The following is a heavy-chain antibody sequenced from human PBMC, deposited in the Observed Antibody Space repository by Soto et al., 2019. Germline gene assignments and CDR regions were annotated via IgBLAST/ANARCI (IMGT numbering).Heavy chain of an antibody. D-gene: IGHD3-3*01. CDR1: GFTFSSYA. J-gene: IGHJ4*02. Sequence: EVQLLESGGGLVQPGGSLRLSCAASGFTFSSYAMSWVRQAPGKGLEWVSAISGSGGSTYYADSVKGRFTISRDNSKNPPQLQMNSLRAEDTAVYYCAKERGTLFGVGADSWGQGTLVTVSS. CDR3: AKERGTLFGVGADS. V-gene: IGHV3-23*01. CDR2: ISGSGGST.